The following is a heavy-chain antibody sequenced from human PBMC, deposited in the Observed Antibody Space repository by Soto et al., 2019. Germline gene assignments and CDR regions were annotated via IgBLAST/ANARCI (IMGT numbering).Heavy chain of an antibody. V-gene: IGHV3-21*01. CDR2: ISSSSSYI. CDR3: ARAYYYGSGSQSPYYYYYMDV. CDR1: GFTFSSYS. J-gene: IGHJ6*03. Sequence: PGGSLRLSCAASGFTFSSYSMNWVRQAPGKGLEWVSSISSSSSYIYYADSVKGRFTISRDNAKNSLYLQMNSLRAEGTAVYYCARAYYYGSGSQSPYYYYYMDVWGKGTTVTVSS. D-gene: IGHD3-10*01.